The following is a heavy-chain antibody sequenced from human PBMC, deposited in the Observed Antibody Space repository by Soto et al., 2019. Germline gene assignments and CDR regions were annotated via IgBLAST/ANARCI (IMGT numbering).Heavy chain of an antibody. Sequence: GASVKVSCKASGYTFTGYYMHWVRQAPGQGLEWMGWINPNSGGTNYAQKFQGWVTMTRDTSISTAYMELSSLRSEDTAVYYCARSVTNHFDYWGQGTLVTVSS. CDR2: INPNSGGT. V-gene: IGHV1-2*04. CDR3: ARSVTNHFDY. CDR1: GYTFTGYY. J-gene: IGHJ4*02.